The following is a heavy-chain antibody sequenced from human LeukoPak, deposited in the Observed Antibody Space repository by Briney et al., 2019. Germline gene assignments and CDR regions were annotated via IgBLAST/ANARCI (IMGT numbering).Heavy chain of an antibody. CDR3: ASRRYCTSTTCPYYFDY. CDR1: GFTFSSYA. Sequence: PGGSLRLSCAASGFTFSSYAMSWVRQAPGRGLEWVSGTTTTGNTYYADSVKGRFTISRDNSKNTLYLQMNSLRAEDTAVYYCASRRYCTSTTCPYYFDYWGQGTLVTVSS. J-gene: IGHJ4*02. CDR2: TTTTGNT. D-gene: IGHD2-2*01. V-gene: IGHV3-23*01.